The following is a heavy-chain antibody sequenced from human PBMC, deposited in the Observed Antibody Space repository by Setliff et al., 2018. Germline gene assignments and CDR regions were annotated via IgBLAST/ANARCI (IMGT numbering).Heavy chain of an antibody. J-gene: IGHJ5*02. V-gene: IGHV3-23*01. CDR1: GFTFSSYA. CDR3: ARGGFDP. CDR2: ISATSGTT. Sequence: PGGSLRLSCAASGFTFSSYAMTWVRQAPGKGLECVSGISATSGTTNYADSVKGRFTISRDNAKNSLYLQMNSLRAEDTAVYYCARGGFDPWGQGTLVTVSS.